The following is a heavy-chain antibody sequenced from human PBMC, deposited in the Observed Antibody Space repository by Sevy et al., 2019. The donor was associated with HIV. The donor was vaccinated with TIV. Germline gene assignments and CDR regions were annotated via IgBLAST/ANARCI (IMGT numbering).Heavy chain of an antibody. CDR1: GFTFSSYS. Sequence: GGSPRLSCVASGFTFSSYSMNWVRQAPGKGLEWVSFISRSSTYIYYADSVKGRFTFSRDNAKNSLYLQMNSLRAEDTAVYYCAREGAAAGPSYFDYWGQGILVTVSS. CDR2: ISRSSTYI. D-gene: IGHD6-13*01. J-gene: IGHJ4*02. V-gene: IGHV3-21*01. CDR3: AREGAAAGPSYFDY.